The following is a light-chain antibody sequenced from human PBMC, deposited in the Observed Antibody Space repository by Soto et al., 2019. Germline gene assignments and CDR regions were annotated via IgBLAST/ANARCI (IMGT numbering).Light chain of an antibody. V-gene: IGKV1-39*01. J-gene: IGKJ2*01. CDR1: QSISIY. Sequence: DIQMTQSPSSLSASVGDRVTITCRASQSISIYLNWYQQKPGKAPRLLIYAASRLQSGVPSRFSGSGSGTDFTLTISSLQPDDFATDYGQQSYIMPIYTFGQGTRLDIK. CDR2: AAS. CDR3: QQSYIMPIYT.